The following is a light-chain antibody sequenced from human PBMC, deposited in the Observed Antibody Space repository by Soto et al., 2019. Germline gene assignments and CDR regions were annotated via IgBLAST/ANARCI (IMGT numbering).Light chain of an antibody. CDR1: QSISNY. V-gene: IGKV1-39*01. J-gene: IGKJ3*01. CDR2: GAS. Sequence: IHMTQSASSLSASVGHRVTITCRASQSISNYVNWYQQKPGKAPKVLIYGASSLQSGVPSRFSGSGYGTDFNLTISSLQTEDFATYYCQQSYNTLITFGPGTKVDIK. CDR3: QQSYNTLIT.